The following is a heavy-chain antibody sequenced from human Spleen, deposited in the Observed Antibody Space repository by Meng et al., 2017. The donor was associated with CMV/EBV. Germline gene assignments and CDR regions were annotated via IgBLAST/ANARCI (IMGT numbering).Heavy chain of an antibody. V-gene: IGHV1-2*02. CDR1: GYTFSGYY. CDR3: ARELEGIVVVPAAIIDY. CDR2: INPDSGGT. D-gene: IGHD2-2*02. J-gene: IGHJ4*02. Sequence: ASVKVSCKASGYTFSGYYIHWVRQAPGQGLEWMGRINPDSGGTDFAQNFHGRVTMSRDRSISTAYMELSRLRSDDTAVYYCARELEGIVVVPAAIIDYWGQGTLVTVSS.